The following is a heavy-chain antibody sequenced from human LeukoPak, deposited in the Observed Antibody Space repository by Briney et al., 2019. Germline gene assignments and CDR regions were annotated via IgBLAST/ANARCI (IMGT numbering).Heavy chain of an antibody. J-gene: IGHJ6*02. CDR3: AKDALDGYDYYYGMDV. D-gene: IGHD5-24*01. V-gene: IGHV3-9*01. CDR2: ISWNSGSI. CDR1: GFTFDDYA. Sequence: GGPLRLSCAASGFTFDDYAMHWVRQAPGEGLEWVSGISWNSGSIGYADSVKGRFTISRDNAKNSLYLQMNSLRAEDTALYYCAKDALDGYDYYYGMDVWGQGTTVTVSS.